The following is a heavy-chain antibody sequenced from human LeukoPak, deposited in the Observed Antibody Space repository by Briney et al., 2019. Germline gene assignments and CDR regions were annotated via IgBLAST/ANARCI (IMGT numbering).Heavy chain of an antibody. J-gene: IGHJ4*02. V-gene: IGHV4-34*01. Sequence: RASETLSLTCAVYGGSFSGYYWSWIRQPPGKGLEWIGEINHSGSTNYNPSLKSRVTISVDTSKNQFSLKLSSVTAADTAVYYCARGGYYYDTCGPFDYWGQGTLVTVSS. CDR2: INHSGST. CDR1: GGSFSGYY. CDR3: ARGGYYYDTCGPFDY. D-gene: IGHD3-22*01.